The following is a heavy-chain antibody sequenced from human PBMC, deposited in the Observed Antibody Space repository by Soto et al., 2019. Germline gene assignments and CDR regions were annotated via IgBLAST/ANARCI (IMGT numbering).Heavy chain of an antibody. CDR3: TRDDDSNWEDYYYYYMDV. V-gene: IGHV3-49*03. Sequence: GGSLRLSCTASGFTFGDYAMSWFRQAPGKGLEWVGFIRSKAYGGTTEYAASVKGRFTISRDDSKSIAYLQMNSLKTEDTAVYYCTRDDDSNWEDYYYYYMDVWGKGTTVTVSS. CDR1: GFTFGDYA. CDR2: IRSKAYGGTT. D-gene: IGHD4-4*01. J-gene: IGHJ6*03.